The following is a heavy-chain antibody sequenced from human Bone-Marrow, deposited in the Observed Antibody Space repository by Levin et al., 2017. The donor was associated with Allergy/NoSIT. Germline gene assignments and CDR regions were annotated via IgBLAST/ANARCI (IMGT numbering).Heavy chain of an antibody. CDR3: ARDSLRRELLLNAGPASLDY. Sequence: GESLKISCKASGYTFTSYYMHWVRQAPGQGLEWMGIINPSGGSTSYAQKFQGRVTMTRDTSTSTVYMELSSLRSEDTAVYYCARDSLRRELLLNAGPASLDYWGQGTLVTVSS. CDR2: INPSGGST. V-gene: IGHV1-46*01. J-gene: IGHJ4*02. D-gene: IGHD1-26*01. CDR1: GYTFTSYY.